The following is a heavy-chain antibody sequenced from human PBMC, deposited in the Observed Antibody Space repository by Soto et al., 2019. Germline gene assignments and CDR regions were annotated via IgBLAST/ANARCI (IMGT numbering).Heavy chain of an antibody. Sequence: GGSLRLSCAASGFTLSSYAMHCVRQAPGKGLEWVAVISYDGSNKYYADSVKGRFTISRDNFKNTLYLQMNSLRAEDTAVYYCARDNSHYDFWSGYPTDDSRKDLSCQAPPVPVS. V-gene: IGHV3-30-3*01. CDR1: GFTLSSYA. D-gene: IGHD3-3*01. CDR3: ARDNSHYDFWSGYPTDDSRKDL. J-gene: IGHJ6*02. CDR2: ISYDGSNK.